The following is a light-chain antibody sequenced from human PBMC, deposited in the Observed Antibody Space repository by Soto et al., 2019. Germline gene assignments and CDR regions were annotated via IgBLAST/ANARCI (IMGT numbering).Light chain of an antibody. V-gene: IGKV3-15*01. CDR2: GAS. J-gene: IGKJ1*01. CDR3: QQYNNWPPRT. CDR1: QSVSSN. Sequence: EIVMTQSPATLSVSPGERATLSCRASQSVSSNLAWYKQKPGQAPRLLIYGASTRATGIPARFSGSGSRTEFTLTISRLKSEEFAVYYCQQYNNWPPRTFGQGTKVEIK.